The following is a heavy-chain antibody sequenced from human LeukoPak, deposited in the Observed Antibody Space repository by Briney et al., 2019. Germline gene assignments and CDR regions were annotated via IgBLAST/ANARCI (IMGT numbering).Heavy chain of an antibody. J-gene: IGHJ4*02. D-gene: IGHD3-9*01. CDR3: SREESLVLRYFDPTREYFFGY. CDR2: IYTSGST. V-gene: IGHV4-4*07. CDR1: GGSISSYY. Sequence: SETLSLTCTVSGGSISSYYWSWIRQPAGKGLEWIGRIYTSGSTNYNPSLKSRVTMSVDTSKNQFSLKLSSVTAADTAVYYCSREESLVLRYFDPTREYFFGYWGQGTPVTVSS.